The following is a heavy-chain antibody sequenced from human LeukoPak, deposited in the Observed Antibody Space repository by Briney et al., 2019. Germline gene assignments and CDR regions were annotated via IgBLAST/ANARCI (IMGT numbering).Heavy chain of an antibody. CDR3: AKDSETGGALY. CDR2: IRYDESNE. J-gene: IGHJ4*02. D-gene: IGHD7-27*01. CDR1: GFTFSSYG. Sequence: GGSLRLSCAASGFTFSSYGMHWVRQAPGKGLEWVAFIRYDESNEDYADSVKGRFTISRDNSRNTLYLQMNSLRTEDTAVYYCAKDSETGGALYWGQGTLVTVSS. V-gene: IGHV3-30*02.